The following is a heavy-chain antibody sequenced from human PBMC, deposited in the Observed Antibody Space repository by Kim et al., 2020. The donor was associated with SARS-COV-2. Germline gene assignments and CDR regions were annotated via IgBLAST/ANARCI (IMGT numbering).Heavy chain of an antibody. CDR2: INSISTYI. Sequence: GGSLRLSCAASGFTFSDYTMTWVRQAPGKGLEWVASINSISTYIYYADSMRGRFTISRDNAKNSLFLQMNSLRAEDTAVYYCARGAMVRATAADCWGQGT. D-gene: IGHD1-26*01. CDR1: GFTFSDYT. V-gene: IGHV3-21*01. CDR3: ARGAMVRATAADC. J-gene: IGHJ4*02.